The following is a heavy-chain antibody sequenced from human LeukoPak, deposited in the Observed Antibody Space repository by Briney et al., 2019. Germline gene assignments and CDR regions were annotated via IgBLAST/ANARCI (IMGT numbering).Heavy chain of an antibody. CDR3: ATDHLKSTSCSKGCY. Sequence: GASVKVSCKVSGYTLTELSMHWVRQAPGKGLEWMGGFDPEDGETIYAQKFQGRVTMTEDTSTDTAYMELSSLRSEDTAVYYCATDHLKSTSCSKGCYWGQGTLVTVSS. CDR2: FDPEDGET. V-gene: IGHV1-24*01. D-gene: IGHD2-2*01. J-gene: IGHJ4*02. CDR1: GYTLTELS.